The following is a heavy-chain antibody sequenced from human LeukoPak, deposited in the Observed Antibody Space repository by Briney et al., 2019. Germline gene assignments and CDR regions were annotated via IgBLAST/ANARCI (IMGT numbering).Heavy chain of an antibody. CDR3: ASQSMYNWNDGSAFDI. D-gene: IGHD1-1*01. CDR1: GYTFTSYA. J-gene: IGHJ3*02. Sequence: GASVKVSCKASGYTFTSYAISWVRQAPGQGLEWMGRIIPILGIANYAQKFQGRVTITADKSTSTAYMELSSLRSEDTAVYYCASQSMYNWNDGSAFDIWGQGTMVTVSS. V-gene: IGHV1-69*04. CDR2: IIPILGIA.